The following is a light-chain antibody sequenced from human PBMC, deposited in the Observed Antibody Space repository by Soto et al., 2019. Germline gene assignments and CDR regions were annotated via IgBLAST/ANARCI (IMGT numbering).Light chain of an antibody. CDR2: GAS. J-gene: IGKJ4*02. CDR1: QSVSSSY. Sequence: EIVLTQAPGTLSLSPGERATLSCRASQSVSSSYLARYQQKPGQAPMLLIYGASSRANGIPDRFSGSVSGTDFTLTISRLEPEDFAVYYCHQYDSSPLTCGGGTKVEIK. V-gene: IGKV3-20*01. CDR3: HQYDSSPLT.